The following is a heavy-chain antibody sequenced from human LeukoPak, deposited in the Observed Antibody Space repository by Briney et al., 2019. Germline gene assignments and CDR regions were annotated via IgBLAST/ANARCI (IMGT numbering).Heavy chain of an antibody. CDR1: GYTFTKYL. Sequence: ASVKVSCKAYGYTFTKYLMNWVRQAPGQEPEWMGWISTTTGNPTYAQGFTGRFVFSLDTSVRTAYLQITSLTAEDTAVYFCARESDSPPYYFDSWGQGTLVTVSS. D-gene: IGHD2-21*02. CDR3: ARESDSPPYYFDS. CDR2: ISTTTGNP. V-gene: IGHV7-4-1*02. J-gene: IGHJ4*02.